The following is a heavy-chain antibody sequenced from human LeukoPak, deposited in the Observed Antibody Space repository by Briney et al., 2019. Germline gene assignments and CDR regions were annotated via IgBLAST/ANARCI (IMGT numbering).Heavy chain of an antibody. J-gene: IGHJ4*02. CDR2: INAGNGNT. V-gene: IGHV1-3*01. Sequence: ASVKVSCKASGYTFTSYAMHWVRQAPGQRLEWMGWINAGNGNTKYSQKFQGRVTITRDTSASTAYMELSSPRSEDTAVYYCARGGRRYFDYFDYWGQGTLVTVSS. CDR3: ARGGRRYFDYFDY. CDR1: GYTFTSYA. D-gene: IGHD3-9*01.